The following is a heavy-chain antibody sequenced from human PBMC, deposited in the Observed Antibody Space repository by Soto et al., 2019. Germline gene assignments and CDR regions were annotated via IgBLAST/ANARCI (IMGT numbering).Heavy chain of an antibody. J-gene: IGHJ4*02. CDR1: GGTFSSNG. D-gene: IGHD1-1*01. CDR2: IIPTFATS. Sequence: QVQLVQSAAEVKQAGSSVKVSCKASGGTFSSNGISWVRQAPGQGLEWMGGIIPTFATSQYAQKFQGRVTITADESTSTAYMELSSLRSDDTAVYYCARDRIGTGTPEYFVHWGQGTLVTVSS. CDR3: ARDRIGTGTPEYFVH. V-gene: IGHV1-69*01.